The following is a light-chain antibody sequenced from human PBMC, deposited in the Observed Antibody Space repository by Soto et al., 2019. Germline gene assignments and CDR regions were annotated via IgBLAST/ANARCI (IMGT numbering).Light chain of an antibody. Sequence: QSALTQPASVSGSPRQSITISSTGTSSDVGGYNYVSWYQQHPGIAPKLLIYGVTNRPSGVSTRFSGSKSGNTASLTISGLQAEDEADYHCSSYTSASTLLYLFGTGTKLTVL. CDR3: SSYTSASTLLYL. CDR1: SSDVGGYNY. J-gene: IGLJ1*01. CDR2: GVT. V-gene: IGLV2-14*01.